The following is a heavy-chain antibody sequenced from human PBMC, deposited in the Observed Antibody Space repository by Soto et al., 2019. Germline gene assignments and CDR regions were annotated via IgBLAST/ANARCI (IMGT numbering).Heavy chain of an antibody. Sequence: EVQLVQSGAEVRKPGESLKISCLGSGYTFTDYWIAWVRQMPGKGLEWMGIIYPDDSDVGYSPSFQGQVTMSVDKSSNTAYLQWTSLKASDTAMYYCARQSSDTYSDYFDPWGQGTLVTVSS. CDR2: IYPDDSDV. V-gene: IGHV5-51*01. CDR3: ARQSSDTYSDYFDP. J-gene: IGHJ5*02. CDR1: GYTFTDYW. D-gene: IGHD2-15*01.